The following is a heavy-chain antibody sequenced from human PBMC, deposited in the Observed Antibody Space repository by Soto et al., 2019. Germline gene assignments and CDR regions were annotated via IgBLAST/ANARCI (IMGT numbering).Heavy chain of an antibody. Sequence: PSETLSLTCAVSGYSISSGYYWGWIRQPPGKGLEWIGSIYYTGPTYYNPSRKSRVTISVDTSKNQFSLELSSVTAADTAVYYCARDYGVRGPYYYSMDVWGQGTTVTVSS. CDR3: ARDYGVRGPYYYSMDV. D-gene: IGHD4-17*01. CDR2: IYYTGPT. V-gene: IGHV4-38-2*02. CDR1: GYSISSGYY. J-gene: IGHJ6*02.